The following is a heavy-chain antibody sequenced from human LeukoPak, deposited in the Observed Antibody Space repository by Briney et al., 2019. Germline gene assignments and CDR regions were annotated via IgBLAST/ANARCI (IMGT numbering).Heavy chain of an antibody. V-gene: IGHV3-15*01. CDR2: IKSKTDGGTT. J-gene: IGHJ4*02. Sequence: GGSLRLSCAASGFTFDDVWMSWVRQVPGKGLEWVARIKSKTDGGTTDYADSVKGRFTISRDNSKNTLYLQMNSLRAEDTAVYYCAKDPFKVGYAVNYYFDYWGQGTLVTVSS. CDR1: GFTFDDVW. CDR3: AKDPFKVGYAVNYYFDY. D-gene: IGHD5-12*01.